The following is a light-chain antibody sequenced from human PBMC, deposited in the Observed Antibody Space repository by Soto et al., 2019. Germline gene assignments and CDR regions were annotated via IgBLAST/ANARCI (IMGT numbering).Light chain of an antibody. J-gene: IGKJ1*01. Sequence: DIVMTQSPDSLAVSLGERATINCKSSQSVLYSSNNKNYLAWYQQKPGQPPKLLIYWASTRESGVPDRFSGSGSGTDFTLTTSSLQAEDVAVYYCQQYYTNRASTFGQGTKVEIK. V-gene: IGKV4-1*01. CDR2: WAS. CDR1: QSVLYSSNNKNY. CDR3: QQYYTNRAST.